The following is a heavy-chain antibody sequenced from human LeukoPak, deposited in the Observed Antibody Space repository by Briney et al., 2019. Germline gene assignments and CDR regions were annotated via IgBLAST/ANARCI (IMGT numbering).Heavy chain of an antibody. CDR3: ARGGGSGWVDY. CDR2: IYFSGST. Sequence: SETLSLTCTVSGGSISSYYWSWIRQPPGKGLEWIGYIYFSGSTNYNPSLKSQVTISIDTSKNRFSLKLSSVTAADTAVYYCARGGGSGWVDYWGQGTLVTVSS. D-gene: IGHD6-19*01. V-gene: IGHV4-59*01. J-gene: IGHJ4*02. CDR1: GGSISSYY.